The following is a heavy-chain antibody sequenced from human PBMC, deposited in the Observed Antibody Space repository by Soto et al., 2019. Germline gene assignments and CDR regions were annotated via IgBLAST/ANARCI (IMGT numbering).Heavy chain of an antibody. V-gene: IGHV1-18*01. Sequence: QVQLVQSGAEVKKPGASVKVSCKASGYTFTSYGISWVRQAPGQGLEWMGWISAYNGNTNYAQKLQGRVTMTTDTSTSTAYKELRSLRSDDTAVYYCARVHSSSWDDYWYFDLWGRGTLVTVSS. CDR1: GYTFTSYG. CDR3: ARVHSSSWDDYWYFDL. J-gene: IGHJ2*01. D-gene: IGHD6-13*01. CDR2: ISAYNGNT.